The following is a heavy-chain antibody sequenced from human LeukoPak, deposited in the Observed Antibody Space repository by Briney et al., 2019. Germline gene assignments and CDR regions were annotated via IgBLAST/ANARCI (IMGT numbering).Heavy chain of an antibody. D-gene: IGHD6-19*01. CDR2: IKQDGSEK. V-gene: IGHV3-7*01. CDR3: VRISTAVAGADY. CDR1: GFSFSSSW. Sequence: PGGSLRLSCAASGFSFSSSWMSWVRQAPGKGLEWVANIKQDGSEKYYVDSVKGRFTISRDNTKNSLYLQMDSLRAEDTAVSYCVRISTAVAGADYWGQGTLVIVSS. J-gene: IGHJ4*02.